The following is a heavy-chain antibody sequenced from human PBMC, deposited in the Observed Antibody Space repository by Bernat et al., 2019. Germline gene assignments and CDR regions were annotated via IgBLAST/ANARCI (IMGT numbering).Heavy chain of an antibody. J-gene: IGHJ5*02. CDR3: ARGRGTIFGVVIKGNWFDP. D-gene: IGHD3-3*01. Sequence: QAQLQESGPGLVKPSETLSLTCTVSGGSISSYYWSWIRQPPGKGLEWIGYIYYSGSTNYNPSLKSRVTISVDTSKNQFSLKLSSVTAADTAVYYCARGRGTIFGVVIKGNWFDPWGQGTLVTVSS. V-gene: IGHV4-59*01. CDR2: IYYSGST. CDR1: GGSISSYY.